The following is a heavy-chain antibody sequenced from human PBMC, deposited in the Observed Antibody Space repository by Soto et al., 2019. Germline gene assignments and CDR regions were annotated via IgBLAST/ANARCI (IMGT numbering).Heavy chain of an antibody. CDR2: IYSGGST. V-gene: IGHV3-53*01. D-gene: IGHD2-15*01. CDR3: ARDHVVVAATLRYYYGMDV. J-gene: IGHJ6*02. CDR1: GFTVSSNY. Sequence: EVQLVESGGGLIQPGGSLRLSCAASGFTVSSNYMSWVRQAPGKGLEWVSDIYSGGSTYYADSVKGRFTIPRDNSKNTLYIQMNSQRAEDTAVYYCARDHVVVAATLRYYYGMDVWGQGTTVTVSS.